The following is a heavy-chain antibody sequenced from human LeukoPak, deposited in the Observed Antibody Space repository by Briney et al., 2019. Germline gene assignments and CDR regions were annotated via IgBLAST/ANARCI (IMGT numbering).Heavy chain of an antibody. CDR2: ISSSSSTI. J-gene: IGHJ4*02. Sequence: GGSLRLPCAASGFTISTYNMDWVRQAPGKGLEWLSYISSSSSTIYYADSVKGRFTISRDNAKNSLYLQMNTLRAEDTAVYYCARSLYGSFDYWGQGTLVTVSS. D-gene: IGHD3-10*01. CDR3: ARSLYGSFDY. V-gene: IGHV3-48*01. CDR1: GFTISTYN.